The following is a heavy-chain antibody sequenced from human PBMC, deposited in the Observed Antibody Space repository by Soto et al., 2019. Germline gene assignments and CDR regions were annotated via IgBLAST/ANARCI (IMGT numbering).Heavy chain of an antibody. D-gene: IGHD2-15*01. CDR1: GYTFTSYA. J-gene: IGHJ4*02. Sequence: QVQLVQSGAEVKKPGASVKVSCKASGYTFTSYAMHWVRQAPGQRLEWMGWINAGNGNTKYSQKFKGRVTITRDTSASTAYMELSSLRSEDTAVYYCARDGYCSGGSCYSFLDYWGQGTLVTVSS. CDR2: INAGNGNT. CDR3: ARDGYCSGGSCYSFLDY. V-gene: IGHV1-3*01.